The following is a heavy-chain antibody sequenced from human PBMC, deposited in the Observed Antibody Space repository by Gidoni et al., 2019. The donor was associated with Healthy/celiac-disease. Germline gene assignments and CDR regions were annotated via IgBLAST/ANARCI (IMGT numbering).Heavy chain of an antibody. D-gene: IGHD6-13*01. CDR3: ARVETYWRFEEMSWYEALWYYGMDV. J-gene: IGHJ6*02. CDR1: GFTFSSYS. V-gene: IGHV3-21*01. CDR2: ISSSSSYI. Sequence: EVQLVESGGGLVKPGGSLSLSCAASGFTFSSYSMTWVRQAPGKGLEWVSSISSSSSYIYYADSVKGRFTISRDNAKNSLYLQMNSLRAEDTAVYYCARVETYWRFEEMSWYEALWYYGMDVWGQGTTVTVSS.